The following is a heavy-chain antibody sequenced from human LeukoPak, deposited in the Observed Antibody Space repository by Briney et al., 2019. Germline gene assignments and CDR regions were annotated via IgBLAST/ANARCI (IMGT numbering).Heavy chain of an antibody. CDR1: GFTFSNAW. J-gene: IGHJ3*02. CDR2: IKTKIDGGPT. CDR3: TTNVAFDI. V-gene: IGHV3-15*01. Sequence: GGSLRLSCAASGFTFSNAWMNWVRQAPGKGLEWVGRIKTKIDGGPTDYAAPVKGRFTISRDDSKTTLYLQMNSLKTEDTAMYYCTTNVAFDIWDQGTMVTVSS.